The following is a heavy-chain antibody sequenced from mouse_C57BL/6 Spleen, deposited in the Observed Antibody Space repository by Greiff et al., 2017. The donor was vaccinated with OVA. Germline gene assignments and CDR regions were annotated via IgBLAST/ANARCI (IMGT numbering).Heavy chain of an antibody. J-gene: IGHJ4*01. CDR2: IYPGSGST. D-gene: IGHD1-1*01. Sequence: QVQLQQPGAELVKPGASVKMSCKASGYTFTSYWITWVKQRPGQGLEWIGDIYPGSGSTNYNEKFKSKATLTVDTSSSTAYVQLRSLTSEDSAVYYCARVTTVVATLGYAMDYWGQGTAVTVSS. CDR3: ARVTTVVATLGYAMDY. CDR1: GYTFTSYW. V-gene: IGHV1-55*01.